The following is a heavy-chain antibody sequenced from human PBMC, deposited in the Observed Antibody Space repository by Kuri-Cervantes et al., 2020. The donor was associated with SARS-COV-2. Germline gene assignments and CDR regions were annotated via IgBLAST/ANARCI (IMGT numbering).Heavy chain of an antibody. CDR2: VSWNGSRT. CDR3: VRAGFLDHPDHYYGMDV. V-gene: IGHV3-19*01. Sequence: LSLTCAASGFTFSNSDMNWVRQAPGKGLEWVSGVSWNGSRTHYADSVKGRFIISRDNSRNFLYQQMNSLRPEDMAVYYCVRAGFLDHPDHYYGMDVWGQGTTVTVSS. CDR1: GFTFSNSD. D-gene: IGHD3-3*01. J-gene: IGHJ6*02.